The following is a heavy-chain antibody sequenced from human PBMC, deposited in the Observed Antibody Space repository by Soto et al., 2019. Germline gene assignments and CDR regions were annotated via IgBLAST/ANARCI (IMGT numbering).Heavy chain of an antibody. J-gene: IGHJ3*02. CDR1: GFTFDDYA. CDR3: AKDEAYGDYFVPDAFDI. D-gene: IGHD4-17*01. V-gene: IGHV3-9*01. Sequence: EVQLVESGGGLVQPGRSLRLSCAASGFTFDDYAMHWVRQAPGKGLEWVSGISWNSGSIGYADSVKGRFTISRDNAKNSLYLQMNSLRAEDTALYYCAKDEAYGDYFVPDAFDIWGQGKMVTVSS. CDR2: ISWNSGSI.